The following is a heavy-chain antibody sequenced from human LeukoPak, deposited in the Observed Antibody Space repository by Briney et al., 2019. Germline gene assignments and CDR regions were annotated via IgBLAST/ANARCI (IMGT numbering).Heavy chain of an antibody. D-gene: IGHD5-18*01. Sequence: GASVKVSCKVSGYTLTERSMHWVRQAPGQGLEWMGGIIPIFGTANYAQKFQGRVTITTDESTSTAYMEFSSLRDDDTAVYYCARVMGVDTTMVWSHYYYMDVWGKGTTVTVSS. V-gene: IGHV1-69*05. CDR3: ARVMGVDTTMVWSHYYYMDV. CDR1: GYTLTERS. J-gene: IGHJ6*03. CDR2: IIPIFGTA.